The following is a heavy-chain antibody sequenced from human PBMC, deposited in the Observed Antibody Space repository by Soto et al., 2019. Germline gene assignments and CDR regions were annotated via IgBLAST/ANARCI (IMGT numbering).Heavy chain of an antibody. CDR1: GFSLSTSGVG. J-gene: IGHJ6*02. V-gene: IGHV2-5*01. Sequence: QITLKESGPTLVKPTQTLTLTCTFSGFSLSTSGVGVGWIRQPPGKALEWLALIYWNDDKRYSPSLKSRLTITKDTSKNQVVLTMTNMDPVDTATYYCAHGLRDFWSGSLYGMDVWGQGTTVTVSS. CDR2: IYWNDDK. D-gene: IGHD3-3*01. CDR3: AHGLRDFWSGSLYGMDV.